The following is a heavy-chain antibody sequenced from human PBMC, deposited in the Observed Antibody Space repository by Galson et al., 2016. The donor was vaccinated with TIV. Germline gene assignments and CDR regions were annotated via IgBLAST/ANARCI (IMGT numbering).Heavy chain of an antibody. D-gene: IGHD1-26*01. CDR1: GLSVSINY. CDR3: VRDRIVDATYYYYYFGMDV. CDR2: ISDGGNT. Sequence: SLRLSCAASGLSVSINYMTWVRQAPGKGLEWVSLISDGGNTYYSDSVKGRFTISRDKSKNTLYLQINSLRVEDTAVYYCVRDRIVDATYYYYYFGMDVWGQGTAVTVSS. J-gene: IGHJ6*02. V-gene: IGHV3-66*02.